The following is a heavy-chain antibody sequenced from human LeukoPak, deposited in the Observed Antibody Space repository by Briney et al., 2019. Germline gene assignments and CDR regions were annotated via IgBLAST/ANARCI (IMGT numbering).Heavy chain of an antibody. J-gene: IGHJ4*02. CDR1: GGSISSYD. Sequence: SETLSLTCTVSGGSISSYDWSWIRQPPGKGLEWIGYIYYSGSTNYNPSLKSRVTISVDTSKNQFSLKLRSVTAADTAVYFCAREASRAGTYYFDYWGQGNLLTVSS. D-gene: IGHD3-10*01. CDR2: IYYSGST. V-gene: IGHV4-59*01. CDR3: AREASRAGTYYFDY.